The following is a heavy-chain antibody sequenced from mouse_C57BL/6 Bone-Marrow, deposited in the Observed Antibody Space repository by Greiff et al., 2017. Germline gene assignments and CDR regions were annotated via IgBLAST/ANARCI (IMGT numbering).Heavy chain of an antibody. CDR3: ARHEGDEGYFDV. Sequence: QVQLQQSGAELVKPGASVKLSCKASGYTFTEYTIHWVKQRSGQGLEWIGWFYPGSGSIKYNEKFKDKATLTADKAFSTVYMDLSRLTSEDAAVYFCARHEGDEGYFDVWGTGTTVTVSS. CDR2: FYPGSGSI. J-gene: IGHJ1*03. CDR1: GYTFTEYT. V-gene: IGHV1-62-2*01.